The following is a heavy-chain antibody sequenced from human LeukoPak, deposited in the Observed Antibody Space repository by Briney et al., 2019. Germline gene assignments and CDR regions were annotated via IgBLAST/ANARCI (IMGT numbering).Heavy chain of an antibody. CDR3: AREGGRQWLVSGALDS. J-gene: IGHJ5*01. CDR1: DDSVSSSRYY. CDR2: IYHGRA. V-gene: IGHV4-61*01. D-gene: IGHD6-19*01. Sequence: PETLSLTCTVADDSVSSSRYYWTWILQPPWKGLEWIGHIYHGRATYNPSLESRVTLSMDTSKNQYSLKMTSVTAADTAVYYCAREGGRQWLVSGALDSWGQGTPVTVSS.